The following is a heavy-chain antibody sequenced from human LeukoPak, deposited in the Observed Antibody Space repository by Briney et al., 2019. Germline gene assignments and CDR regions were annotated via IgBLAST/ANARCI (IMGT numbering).Heavy chain of an antibody. CDR2: IYSGGST. CDR3: ARAYSSSWYRLDY. J-gene: IGHJ4*02. Sequence: PGGSLRLSCGASGFTVNSNYMAWVRQAPGKGLEWVALIYSGGSTHYSDSVRGRFTISRHNSNNTLYLQMRSLRPADTAVYYCARAYSSSWYRLDYWGQGTLVTVSS. CDR1: GFTVNSNY. D-gene: IGHD6-13*01. V-gene: IGHV3-53*04.